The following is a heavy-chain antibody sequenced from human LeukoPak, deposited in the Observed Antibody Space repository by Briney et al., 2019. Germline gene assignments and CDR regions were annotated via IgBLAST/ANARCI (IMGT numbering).Heavy chain of an antibody. Sequence: PGGSLRLSCAASGFTFDDYTMHWVRQAPGKGLEWVSLISWDGGSTYYADSVKGRFTISRDNSKNSLYLQMNSLRTEDTALYYCAKEGIAAAGRRGYYYYMDVWGKGTTVTVSS. CDR3: AKEGIAAAGRRGYYYYMDV. V-gene: IGHV3-43*01. J-gene: IGHJ6*03. CDR1: GFTFDDYT. CDR2: ISWDGGST. D-gene: IGHD6-13*01.